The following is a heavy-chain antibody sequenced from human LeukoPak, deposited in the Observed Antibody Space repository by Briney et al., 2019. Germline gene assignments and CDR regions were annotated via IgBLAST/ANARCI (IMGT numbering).Heavy chain of an antibody. J-gene: IGHJ4*02. D-gene: IGHD1-1*01. V-gene: IGHV4-34*01. CDR3: ARGSATGLAY. CDR2: IDRSGST. Sequence: PSETLSLTCAVYGGSFSGYSWTWIRQPPGKGLEWIEEIDRSGSTNYNPALKSRLTISVDTSKNQFSLKLSSVTAADTAVYYCARGSATGLAYWGQGNLVTVSS. CDR1: GGSFSGYS.